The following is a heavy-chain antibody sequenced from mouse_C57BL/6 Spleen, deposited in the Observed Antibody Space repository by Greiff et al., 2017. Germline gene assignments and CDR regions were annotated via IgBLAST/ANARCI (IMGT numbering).Heavy chain of an antibody. CDR3: ARSPTVGAHWYVDV. D-gene: IGHD1-1*01. J-gene: IGHJ1*03. CDR1: GYTFTSYW. CDR2: IDPSDSYT. V-gene: IGHV1-69*01. Sequence: QVHVKQPGAELVMPGASVKLSCKASGYTFTSYWMHWVKQRPGQGLEWIGEIDPSDSYTNYNQKFKGKSTLTVDKSSSTAYMQLSSLTSEDSAVYYFARSPTVGAHWYVDVWGTGTTVTVSS.